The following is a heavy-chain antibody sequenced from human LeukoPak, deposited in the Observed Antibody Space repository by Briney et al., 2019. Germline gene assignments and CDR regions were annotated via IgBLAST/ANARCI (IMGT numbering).Heavy chain of an antibody. CDR1: GFTFSTYA. D-gene: IGHD2-8*01. J-gene: IGHJ4*02. V-gene: IGHV3-30*04. CDR2: ISDDGRHN. CDR3: ARVYLERLTAGYFDH. Sequence: PGGSLRLSCAASGFTFSTYAMNRVRQAPGKGLEWVAVISDDGRHNYYADSVKGRFTISRDNSKSTLYLQMNSLRDEDSAAYFCARVYLERLTAGYFDHWGQGTQVTVSP.